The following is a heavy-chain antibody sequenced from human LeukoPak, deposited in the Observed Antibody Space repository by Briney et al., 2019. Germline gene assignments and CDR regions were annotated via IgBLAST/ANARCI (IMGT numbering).Heavy chain of an antibody. V-gene: IGHV3-23*01. CDR3: AKDLYGDYYFDY. Sequence: GGSLRLSCAACGLTFSSYAMSWVRQAPGKGLEWVSTISGSGGSTYYADSVKGRFTISRDNSKNTLFLQMNSLRAEDTAVYYCAKDLYGDYYFDYWGQGTLVTVSS. J-gene: IGHJ4*02. CDR2: ISGSGGST. D-gene: IGHD4-17*01. CDR1: GLTFSSYA.